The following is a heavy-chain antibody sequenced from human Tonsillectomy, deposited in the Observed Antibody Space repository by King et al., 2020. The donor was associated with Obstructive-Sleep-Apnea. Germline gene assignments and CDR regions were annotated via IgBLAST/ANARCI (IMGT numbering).Heavy chain of an antibody. CDR2: INPNSGGT. Sequence: QLVQSGAEVKKPGASVKVSCKASGYTFTGYYMHWVRQAPGQGLEWMGWINPNSGGTNYAQTFQGRVTMTRDTSINTAYMELSRLRSDDTAVYYCARQKWLEGSHYFDYWGQGTLVTVSS. D-gene: IGHD6-19*01. J-gene: IGHJ4*02. V-gene: IGHV1-2*02. CDR1: GYTFTGYY. CDR3: ARQKWLEGSHYFDY.